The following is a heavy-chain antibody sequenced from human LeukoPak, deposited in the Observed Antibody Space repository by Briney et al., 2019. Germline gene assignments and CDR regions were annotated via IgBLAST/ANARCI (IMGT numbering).Heavy chain of an antibody. D-gene: IGHD6-19*01. CDR3: ARNVGWYTHDT. Sequence: SETLSLTCTVSGDSLSSRYWSWIRQPPGKGLEWIGYIYGSGSTHYDPSLRSRVTISEDTSKNQFSLKLTSVTAADTAVYYCARNVGWYTHDTWGQGTLVIVSS. V-gene: IGHV4-59*08. CDR2: IYGSGST. CDR1: GDSLSSRY. J-gene: IGHJ5*02.